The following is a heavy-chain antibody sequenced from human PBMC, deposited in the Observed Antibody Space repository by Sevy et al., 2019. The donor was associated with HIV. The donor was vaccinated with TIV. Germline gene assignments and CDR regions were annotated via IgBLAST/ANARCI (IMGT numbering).Heavy chain of an antibody. CDR1: GFTFSTYW. CDR3: AKDLVTVVVLAG. J-gene: IGHJ4*02. CDR2: ISGSGGST. Sequence: GGSLRLSCAASGFTFSTYWMTWVRQAPGKGLEWVSAISGSGGSTYYADSVKGRFTISRDNSKNTLYLQMNSLRAEDTVLFYCAKDLVTVVVLAGWGQGTLVTVSS. V-gene: IGHV3-23*01. D-gene: IGHD2-2*01.